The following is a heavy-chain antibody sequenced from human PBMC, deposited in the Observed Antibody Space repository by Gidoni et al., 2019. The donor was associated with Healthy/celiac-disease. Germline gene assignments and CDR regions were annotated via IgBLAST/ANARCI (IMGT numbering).Heavy chain of an antibody. D-gene: IGHD5-12*01. J-gene: IGHJ3*02. Sequence: QVHLVASGGGVVQPGRSLRLSCDASGFTFSSYGMHWVRQAPGKGLEWVAVISYDGSNKYYADSVKGRFTISRDNSKNTLYLQMNSLRAEDTAVYYCAKGQYSGYENDAFDIWGQGTMVTVSS. CDR2: ISYDGSNK. V-gene: IGHV3-30*18. CDR3: AKGQYSGYENDAFDI. CDR1: GFTFSSYG.